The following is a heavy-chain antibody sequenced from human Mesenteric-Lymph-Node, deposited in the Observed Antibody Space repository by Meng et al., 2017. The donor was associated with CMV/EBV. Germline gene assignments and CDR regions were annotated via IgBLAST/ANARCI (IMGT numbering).Heavy chain of an antibody. CDR1: SIRSSNS. CDR2: VHHSGST. J-gene: IGHJ4*02. D-gene: IGHD5-12*01. V-gene: IGHV4-4*02. Sequence: SIRSSNSWSWVRQAPQQGLEWIGEVHHSGSTNYNPSHEGRVTRSVDKSKNQFSLNLKSMIAADTAVYYCACLCGCLISGACFPYFDYWGQGALVTVSS. CDR3: ACLCGCLISGACFPYFDY.